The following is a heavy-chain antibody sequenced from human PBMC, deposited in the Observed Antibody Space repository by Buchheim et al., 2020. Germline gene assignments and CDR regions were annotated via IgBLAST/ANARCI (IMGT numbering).Heavy chain of an antibody. CDR3: AKTVHILPGYQRWVYYMDV. Sequence: EMQLLESGGGLVQPGGPLRISCVASGFTFNTSAMTWVRQAPGKGLEWVSAIRGSGFDTYYADSVTGRFTISRDNSKNMLYLEMNSLRAEDAAIYFCAKTVHILPGYQRWVYYMDVWGKGTT. D-gene: IGHD3-9*01. J-gene: IGHJ6*03. CDR1: GFTFNTSA. V-gene: IGHV3-23*01. CDR2: IRGSGFDT.